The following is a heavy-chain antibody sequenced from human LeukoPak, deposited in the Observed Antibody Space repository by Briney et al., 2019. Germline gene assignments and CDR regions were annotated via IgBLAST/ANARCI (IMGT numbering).Heavy chain of an antibody. Sequence: ASVKVSCKASGYTFTSYAMHWVRQAPGQRLEWMGWINAGNGNTKYSQKFQGRVTITRDTSASTAYMELSSLRSEDTAVYYCARMVDTAMDEYDYWGQGTLVTVSS. D-gene: IGHD5-18*01. J-gene: IGHJ4*02. CDR3: ARMVDTAMDEYDY. CDR2: INAGNGNT. V-gene: IGHV1-3*01. CDR1: GYTFTSYA.